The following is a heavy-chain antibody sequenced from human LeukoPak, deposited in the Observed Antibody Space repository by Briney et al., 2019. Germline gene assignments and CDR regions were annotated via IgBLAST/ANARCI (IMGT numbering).Heavy chain of an antibody. Sequence: SETLSLTCTVSGGSISSYWSWIRQSPGKGLEWIGYIYFTGTTNYNPSLKSRLTIPIDTSRNQFSLKLSSATAADTAIYYCVNGGSYLTKWGQGTLVTVSS. V-gene: IGHV4-59*01. CDR3: VNGGSYLTK. D-gene: IGHD3-10*01. CDR2: IYFTGTT. CDR1: GGSISSY. J-gene: IGHJ4*02.